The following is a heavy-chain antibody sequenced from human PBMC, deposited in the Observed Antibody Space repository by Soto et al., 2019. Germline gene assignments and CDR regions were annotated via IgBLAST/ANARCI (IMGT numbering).Heavy chain of an antibody. D-gene: IGHD6-13*01. Sequence: QVQLVESGGGVVQPGRSLRLSCAASGFTFSSYAMHWVRQAPGKGLEWVAVISYDGSNKYYADSVKGRFTISRDNSKNTLYLQMNSLRAEDTAVYYCARVSIAAAGVGRDYYYYGMDVWGQGTTVTVSS. CDR2: ISYDGSNK. J-gene: IGHJ6*02. V-gene: IGHV3-30-3*01. CDR1: GFTFSSYA. CDR3: ARVSIAAAGVGRDYYYYGMDV.